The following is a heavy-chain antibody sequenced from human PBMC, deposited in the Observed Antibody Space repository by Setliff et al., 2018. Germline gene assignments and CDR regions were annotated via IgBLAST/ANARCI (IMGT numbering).Heavy chain of an antibody. CDR2: IYHSGST. J-gene: IGHJ4*02. D-gene: IGHD3-10*01. V-gene: IGHV4-39*07. Sequence: SETLSLTCTVSGGSISSSSYYWSWIRQPPGKGLEWIGSIYHSGSTYYNPSLKSRVTISVDTSKNQFSLKLSSVTAADTAVYYCARLRYYGSGSYLDYWGQGTLVTVSS. CDR3: ARLRYYGSGSYLDY. CDR1: GGSISSSSYY.